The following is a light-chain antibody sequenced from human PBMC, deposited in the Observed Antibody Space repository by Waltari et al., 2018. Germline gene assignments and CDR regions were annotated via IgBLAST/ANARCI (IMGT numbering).Light chain of an antibody. CDR3: QQFNDWPRT. V-gene: IGKV3-15*01. CDR2: AAS. Sequence: EVVMTQSPATLSVSPGESATLPCRASRSVGTNVVWYQQRPGRPPRPLIYAASIRATDTPARFRGSGSGTEFSLTISSLQSEDFAVYYCQQFNDWPRTFGQGTRVEI. J-gene: IGKJ1*01. CDR1: RSVGTN.